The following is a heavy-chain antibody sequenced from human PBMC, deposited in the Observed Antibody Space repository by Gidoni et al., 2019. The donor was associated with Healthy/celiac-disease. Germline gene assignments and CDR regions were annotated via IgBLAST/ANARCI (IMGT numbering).Heavy chain of an antibody. CDR1: AFTFSSYS. CDR2: ISSSSSYI. D-gene: IGHD3-10*01. V-gene: IGHV3-21*01. CDR3: ARELVTMVRGVIDY. Sequence: EVQLVESGGGLVKPGGSLRLSCAASAFTFSSYSMNWVRQAPGKGLEWVSSISSSSSYIYYADSVKGRFTISRDNAKNSLYLQMNSLRAEDTAVYYCARELVTMVRGVIDYWGQGTLVTVSS. J-gene: IGHJ4*02.